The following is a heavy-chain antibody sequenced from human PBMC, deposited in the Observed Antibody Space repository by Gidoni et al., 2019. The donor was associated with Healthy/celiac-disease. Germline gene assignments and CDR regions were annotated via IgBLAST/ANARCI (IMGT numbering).Heavy chain of an antibody. CDR1: GFTFSSYE. CDR3: ARGEGWGQLVFHGMDV. Sequence: EVQLVESGGGLVQPGGSLRLSCAASGFTFSSYEMNWVRQAPGKGLDWVSYISSSGSTIYYADSVKGRFTISRDNAKNSLYLQMNSLRAEDTAVYYCARGEGWGQLVFHGMDVWGQGTTVTVSS. CDR2: ISSSGSTI. V-gene: IGHV3-48*03. D-gene: IGHD6-6*01. J-gene: IGHJ6*02.